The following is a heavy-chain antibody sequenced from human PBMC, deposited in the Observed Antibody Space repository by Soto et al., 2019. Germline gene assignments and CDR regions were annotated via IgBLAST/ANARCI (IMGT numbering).Heavy chain of an antibody. D-gene: IGHD1-26*01. CDR2: IKQDGSEN. CDR1: GFTFNSYW. V-gene: IGHV3-7*04. J-gene: IGHJ5*01. CDR3: GRGWGLDS. Sequence: EVQLVESGGGVVQPGGSLRLSCAASGFTFNSYWMTWVRQAPGKGLEWVANIKQDGSENYYVDAVKGRFTISRDNAKNSLYLPMNSLGAEATAVYYCGRGWGLDSWGQGTLVTVSS.